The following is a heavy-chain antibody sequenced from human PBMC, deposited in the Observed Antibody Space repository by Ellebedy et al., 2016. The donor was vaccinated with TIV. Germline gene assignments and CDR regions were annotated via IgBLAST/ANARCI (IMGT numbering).Heavy chain of an antibody. CDR1: GGSISSSSYY. Sequence: MPSETLSLTCTVSGGSISSSSYYWGWIRRPPGKGLEWIGSAYFSGRTNYNASLKSRVTLAVDTAKNQFSLKMTSVVAADSALYYCARRVGGGDYSWFDPWGQGILVTVSS. V-gene: IGHV4-39*01. D-gene: IGHD2-21*02. CDR3: ARRVGGGDYSWFDP. CDR2: AYFSGRT. J-gene: IGHJ5*02.